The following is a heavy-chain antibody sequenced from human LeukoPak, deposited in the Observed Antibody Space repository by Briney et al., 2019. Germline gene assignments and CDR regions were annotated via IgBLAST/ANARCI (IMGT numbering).Heavy chain of an antibody. D-gene: IGHD3-3*01. CDR2: IRSSSSYI. J-gene: IGHJ4*02. CDR1: GFTFSSYS. CDR3: ASGRDFWSGQIYDY. Sequence: GGSLRLSCAASGFTFSSYSMNWVRQAPGKGLEWVSSIRSSSSYIYYADSVKGRFTISRDNAKNSLYLQMNSLRAEDTAVYYCASGRDFWSGQIYDYWGQGTLVTVSS. V-gene: IGHV3-21*01.